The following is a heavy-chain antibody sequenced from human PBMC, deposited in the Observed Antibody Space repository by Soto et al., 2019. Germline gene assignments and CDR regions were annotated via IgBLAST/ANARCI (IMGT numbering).Heavy chain of an antibody. CDR3: ARLGADILCGYYYQYFLAV. CDR2: IYYSGST. Sequence: TSETLSLTCTVSGGSISSSSYYWGWIRQPPGKGLEWIGSIYYSGSTYYNPSLKSRVTISVDTSKNQFSLKLSSVTAADTAVYYCARLGADILCGYYYQYFLAVWAKGTTVTVSS. CDR1: GGSISSSSYY. V-gene: IGHV4-39*01. D-gene: IGHD3-9*01. J-gene: IGHJ6*03.